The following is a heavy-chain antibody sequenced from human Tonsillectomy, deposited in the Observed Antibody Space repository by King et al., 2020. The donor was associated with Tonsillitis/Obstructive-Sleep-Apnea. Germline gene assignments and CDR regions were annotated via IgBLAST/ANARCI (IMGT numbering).Heavy chain of an antibody. D-gene: IGHD3-10*01. CDR2: ISGSGGST. CDR3: ANSRGVTTAPIDY. V-gene: IGHV3-23*04. Sequence: VQLVESGGGLVQPGGSLRLSCAASGFTFSSYSMNWVRQVPGKGLEWVSGISGSGGSTYSADSVKGRFAISRDNSKNTLYLQMNSLSAEDMAVYYCANSRGVTTAPIDYWGQGTLVTGSS. J-gene: IGHJ4*02. CDR1: GFTFSSYS.